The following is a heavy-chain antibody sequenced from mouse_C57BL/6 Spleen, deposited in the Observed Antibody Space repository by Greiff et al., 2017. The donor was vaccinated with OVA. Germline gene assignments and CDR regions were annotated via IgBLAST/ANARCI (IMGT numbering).Heavy chain of an antibody. V-gene: IGHV1-80*01. D-gene: IGHD3-2*02. CDR3: ARDSSDAMDY. CDR2: IYPGDGDT. CDR1: GYAFSSYW. J-gene: IGHJ4*01. Sequence: QVQLKESGAELVKPGASVKISCKASGYAFSSYWMNWVKQRPGKGLEWIGQIYPGDGDTNYNGKFKGKATLTADKSSSTAYMQLSSLTSEDSAVYFCARDSSDAMDYWGQGTSVTVSS.